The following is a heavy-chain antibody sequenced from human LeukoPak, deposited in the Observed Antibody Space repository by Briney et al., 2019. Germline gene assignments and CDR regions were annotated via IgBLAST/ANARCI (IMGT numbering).Heavy chain of an antibody. CDR3: ARVSVSGYSYALDF. D-gene: IGHD5-18*01. CDR2: MYYSGST. V-gene: IGHV4-59*01. CDR1: GGSISSYY. Sequence: PSETLSLTCTVSGGSISSYYWSWIRQPPGKGLGWIGYMYYSGSTNYNPSLKSRVTMSVDTSKNQFSLKLSSVTAADTAVYYCARVSVSGYSYALDFWGQGTLVTVSS. J-gene: IGHJ4*02.